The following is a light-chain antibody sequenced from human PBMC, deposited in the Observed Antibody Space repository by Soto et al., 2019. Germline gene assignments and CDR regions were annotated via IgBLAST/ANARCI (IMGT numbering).Light chain of an antibody. J-gene: IGKJ4*01. Sequence: EIVMTQSPATLSVSPGERATLSCRASQSVSINLAWYQQKPGQAPRLLIYGASTRATGIPARFSGSGSGTEFTLTISGLQSEDFAVYYCQQYTNWPRTFGGGTKVEIK. CDR2: GAS. V-gene: IGKV3-15*01. CDR3: QQYTNWPRT. CDR1: QSVSIN.